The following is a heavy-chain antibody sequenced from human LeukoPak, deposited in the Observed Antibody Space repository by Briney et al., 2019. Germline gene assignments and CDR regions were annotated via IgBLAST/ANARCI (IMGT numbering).Heavy chain of an antibody. D-gene: IGHD3-10*01. CDR2: MNPNSGNT. V-gene: IGHV1-8*01. J-gene: IGHJ6*03. Sequence: ASVKVSCKASGYTFARYDINGVRQATGQGLEWMGWMNPNSGNTGYAQKFQGRVHMTRNTSISTAYMELSSLRSEDTAVYYCARGVRRGAPQGYYYYYMDVWGKGTTVTVSS. CDR3: ARGVRRGAPQGYYYYYMDV. CDR1: GYTFARYD.